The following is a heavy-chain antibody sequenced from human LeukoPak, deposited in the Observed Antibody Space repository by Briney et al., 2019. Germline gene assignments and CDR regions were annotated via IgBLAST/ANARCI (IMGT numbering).Heavy chain of an antibody. J-gene: IGHJ3*02. D-gene: IGHD6-19*01. V-gene: IGHV3-30*03. CDR1: GITFSSYG. Sequence: PGRSLRLSSAASGITFSSYGMHWVRQAPGKGLEWVAVISHDGSNKYYADSVKGRFTISRDNSKNTLFLQVNSLRVEDTAVFYCARDLALAGTGGNAFDIWGQGTMVTVSS. CDR3: ARDLALAGTGGNAFDI. CDR2: ISHDGSNK.